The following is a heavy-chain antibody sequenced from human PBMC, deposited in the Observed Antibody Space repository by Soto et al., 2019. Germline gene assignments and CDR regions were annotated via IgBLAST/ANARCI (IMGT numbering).Heavy chain of an antibody. CDR2: IYYSGST. J-gene: IGHJ6*02. V-gene: IGHV4-31*03. CDR1: VGSISSGGYY. CDR3: ARGGRRSPGMDV. Sequence: QVQLQESGPGLVKPSQTLSLTCTVSVGSISSGGYYWSWIRQHPGKGLEWIGYIYYSGSTYYNPSLKSRVTISVDMSKNQFSLKLSSVTAADTAVYYCARGGRRSPGMDVWGQGTTVTVSS.